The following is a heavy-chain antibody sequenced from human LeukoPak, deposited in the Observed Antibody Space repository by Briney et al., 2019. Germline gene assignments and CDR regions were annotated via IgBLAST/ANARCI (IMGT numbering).Heavy chain of an antibody. CDR1: GFTFGDYA. Sequence: GRSLRLSCTASGFTFGDYAMSWVRQAPGKGLEWVGFIRSKAYGGTTEYAASVKGRFTISRDDSKSIAYLQMNSLKTEDTAVYYCTRVRVRGVISRHYYFDYWGQGTLVTVSS. V-gene: IGHV3-49*04. J-gene: IGHJ4*02. D-gene: IGHD3-10*01. CDR2: IRSKAYGGTT. CDR3: TRVRVRGVISRHYYFDY.